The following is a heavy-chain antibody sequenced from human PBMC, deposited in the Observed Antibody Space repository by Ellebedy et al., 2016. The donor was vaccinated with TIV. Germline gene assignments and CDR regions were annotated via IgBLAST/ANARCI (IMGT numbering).Heavy chain of an antibody. Sequence: GGSLRLSCAVSGFGVSANYLSWVRQAPGKGLEWVAVISYDGSNKYYADSVKGRFTISRDNSKNTLYLQMNSLRAEDTAVYYCAKGRYSYGSYYFDYWGQGTLVTVSS. V-gene: IGHV3-30*18. CDR2: ISYDGSNK. CDR3: AKGRYSYGSYYFDY. D-gene: IGHD5-18*01. CDR1: GFGVSANY. J-gene: IGHJ4*02.